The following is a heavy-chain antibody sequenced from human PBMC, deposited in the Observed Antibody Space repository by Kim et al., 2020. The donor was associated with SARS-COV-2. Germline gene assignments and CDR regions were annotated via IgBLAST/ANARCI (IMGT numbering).Heavy chain of an antibody. V-gene: IGHV3-23*01. CDR1: GFTFNTYA. CDR2: LSTIGGTT. Sequence: GGSLRLSCAATGFTFNTYAMSWVRQAPGKGLEWVSSLSTIGGTTYHADSVKGRFTICRDGSKDSLYLQMNSLRAEDTAVYYCARWVHPGHFDYWGQGTLV. J-gene: IGHJ4*02. CDR3: ARWVHPGHFDY.